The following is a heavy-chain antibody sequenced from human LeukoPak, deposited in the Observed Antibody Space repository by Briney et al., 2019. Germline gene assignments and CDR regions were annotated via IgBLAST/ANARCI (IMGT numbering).Heavy chain of an antibody. CDR1: GGSISSYY. Sequence: SETLSLTCTVSGGSISSYYWSWIRQPPGKGLEWIGYIYYSGSTNYNPSLRSRVTISVDTSKNQFSLKLSSVTAADTAVYYCARGGNYGDYDGYFDYWGQGTLVTVSS. V-gene: IGHV4-59*08. J-gene: IGHJ4*02. CDR3: ARGGNYGDYDGYFDY. D-gene: IGHD4-17*01. CDR2: IYYSGST.